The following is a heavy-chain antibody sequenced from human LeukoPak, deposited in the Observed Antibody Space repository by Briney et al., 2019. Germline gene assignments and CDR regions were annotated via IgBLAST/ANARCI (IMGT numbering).Heavy chain of an antibody. Sequence: SVKVSCKASGGTFSSYAISWVRQAPGQGLEWMGGIIPIFGTANYAQKFQGRVTITADESTSTAYMELSSLRSEDTAVYYCAREIKFAILTGYHDYWGQGTLVTVSS. CDR1: GGTFSSYA. V-gene: IGHV1-69*13. CDR3: AREIKFAILTGYHDY. D-gene: IGHD3-9*01. CDR2: IIPIFGTA. J-gene: IGHJ4*02.